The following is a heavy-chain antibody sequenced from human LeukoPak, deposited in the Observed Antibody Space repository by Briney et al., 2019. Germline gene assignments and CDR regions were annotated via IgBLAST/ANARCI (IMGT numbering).Heavy chain of an antibody. CDR1: GFTVSSKY. CDR3: ARFDPVWGFDP. CDR2: VYIGGST. D-gene: IGHD3-16*01. Sequence: GGSLRLSCAASGFTVSSKYMSWVRQAPGKGLEGVSVVYIGGSTYYAASVKGRFTISRHNSMNTLYLQMNSLRAEDTAVYYCARFDPVWGFDPWGQGTLVTVSS. J-gene: IGHJ5*02. V-gene: IGHV3-53*04.